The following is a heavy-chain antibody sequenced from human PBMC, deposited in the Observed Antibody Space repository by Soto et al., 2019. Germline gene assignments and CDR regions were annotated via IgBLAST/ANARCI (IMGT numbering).Heavy chain of an antibody. CDR2: IRSNADGGTA. Sequence: EVQLVESGGGLVKPGGSLRLSCAASGFTFSNAWMNWVRQAPGKGLEWVGRIRSNADGGTADYAAPVKGRFTFSRDDSQNTLFLQMNSLKTEDTAGYFGTTSMSGLVTGHWGQGTLVTVSS. CDR1: GFTFSNAW. D-gene: IGHD2-21*02. V-gene: IGHV3-15*07. CDR3: TTSMSGLVTGH. J-gene: IGHJ4*02.